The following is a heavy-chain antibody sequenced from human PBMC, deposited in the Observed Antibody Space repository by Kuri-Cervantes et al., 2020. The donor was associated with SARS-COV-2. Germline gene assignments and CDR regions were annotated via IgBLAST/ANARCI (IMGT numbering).Heavy chain of an antibody. CDR2: IYHSGST. V-gene: IGHV4-38-2*02. CDR3: VRDGTTAGYNWFDP. J-gene: IGHJ5*02. Sequence: ESLKISCTVSGYSISSGYYWGWIRQPPGKGLEWIGSIYHSGSTYYNPSLKSRVTISVDTSKNQFSLKLSSVTAADTAVYYCVRDGTTAGYNWFDPWGQGTQVTVSS. D-gene: IGHD6-13*01. CDR1: GYSISSGYY.